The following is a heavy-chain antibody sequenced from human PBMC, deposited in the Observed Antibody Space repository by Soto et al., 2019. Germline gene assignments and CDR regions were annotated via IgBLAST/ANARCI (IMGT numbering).Heavy chain of an antibody. Sequence: PGGSLRLSCAASGFTVSSYAMSWVRQAPGKGLEWVSAISGSGGSTYYADSVKGRFTISRDNSKNTLYLQMNSLRAEDTAVYYCAKDIRYYGSGSYYNDVGPIVYWGQGTPVTVSS. CDR1: GFTVSSYA. CDR3: AKDIRYYGSGSYYNDVGPIVY. D-gene: IGHD3-10*01. J-gene: IGHJ4*02. V-gene: IGHV3-23*01. CDR2: ISGSGGST.